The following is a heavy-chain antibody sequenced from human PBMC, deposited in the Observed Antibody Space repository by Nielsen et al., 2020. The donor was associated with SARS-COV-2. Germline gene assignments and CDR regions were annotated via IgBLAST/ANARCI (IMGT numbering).Heavy chain of an antibody. CDR3: ARGFIAAAGGFDY. CDR2: INAGNGNT. D-gene: IGHD6-13*01. CDR1: GYTFTSYA. Sequence: ASVKASCKASGYTFTSYAMHWVRQAPGQRLEWMGWINAGNGNTKYSQKFQGRVTITRDTSASTAYMELSSLRSEDTAVYYCARGFIAAAGGFDYWGQGTLVTVSS. J-gene: IGHJ4*02. V-gene: IGHV1-3*01.